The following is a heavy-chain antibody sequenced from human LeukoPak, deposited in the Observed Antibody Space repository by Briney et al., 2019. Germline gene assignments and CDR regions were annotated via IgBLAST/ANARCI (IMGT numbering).Heavy chain of an antibody. CDR2: IYNSGNT. V-gene: IGHV4-4*07. J-gene: IGHJ4*02. CDR1: GDSISNYY. Sequence: SETLSLTWTVSGDSISNYYWSWIRQPAGKGLEWIGRIYNSGNTNYNPSLKSRVTMSLDTSKNQLYLNLRYVTAADTAIYYCVRKDGDYWGQGTLVTVSS. CDR3: VRKDGDY.